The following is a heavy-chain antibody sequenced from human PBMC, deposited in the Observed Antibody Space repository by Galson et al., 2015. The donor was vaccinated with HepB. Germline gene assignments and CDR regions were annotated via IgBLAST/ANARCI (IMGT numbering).Heavy chain of an antibody. CDR3: ARTHRVGYYSGSHYSFDY. CDR1: GFSLSTSGMC. J-gene: IGHJ4*02. D-gene: IGHD1-26*01. V-gene: IGHV2-70*11. CDR2: IDWDDDK. Sequence: PALVKPTQTLTLTCTFSGFSLSTSGMCVSWIRQPPGKALEWLARIDWDDDKYYSTSLKTRLTISKDTSKNQVVLTMTNMDPVDTATFYCARTHRVGYYSGSHYSFDYWGQGTLVTVSS.